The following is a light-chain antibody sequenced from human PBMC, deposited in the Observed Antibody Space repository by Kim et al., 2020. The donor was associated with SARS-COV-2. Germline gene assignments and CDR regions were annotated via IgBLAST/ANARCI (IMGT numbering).Light chain of an antibody. CDR3: QQYGSSSRWT. V-gene: IGKV3-20*01. CDR2: GAS. CDR1: QISSGTD. Sequence: PGERATPSCRAGQISSGTDLAWYQQRPGQAPRLLSYGASSRATGIPDRSSGSGSGTDFTLTISRLEPEEFAVYYCQQYGSSSRWTFGQGTKVDIK. J-gene: IGKJ1*01.